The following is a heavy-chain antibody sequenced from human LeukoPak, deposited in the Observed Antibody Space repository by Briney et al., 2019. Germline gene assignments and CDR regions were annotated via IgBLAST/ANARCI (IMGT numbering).Heavy chain of an antibody. V-gene: IGHV3-30*03. CDR2: ISADGRTQ. J-gene: IGHJ4*02. Sequence: GGSLRLSCATSGFTFSSYSIHWVRQAPGKGLEWVTVISADGRTQYYSDSVKGRFTVSRDNSLNTLHLQMNSLRTGDTAVYYCAREFGHDRWYFDYWGQGALVTVSS. CDR1: GFTFSSYS. CDR3: AREFGHDRWYFDY. D-gene: IGHD5-12*01.